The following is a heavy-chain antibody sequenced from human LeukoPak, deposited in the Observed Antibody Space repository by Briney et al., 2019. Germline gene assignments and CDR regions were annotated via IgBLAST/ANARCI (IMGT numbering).Heavy chain of an antibody. CDR2: IVPIFGTT. V-gene: IGHV1-69*13. CDR3: ARDLRQLVLSNWFDP. CDR1: GGTFSNYA. D-gene: IGHD6-6*01. Sequence: ASVKVSCKASGGTFSNYAISWVRQAPGQRLEWMGGIVPIFGTTNYAQKFQGRVTITADESTSTAYMELSSLRSEDTAVYYCARDLRQLVLSNWFDPWGQGTLVTVSS. J-gene: IGHJ5*02.